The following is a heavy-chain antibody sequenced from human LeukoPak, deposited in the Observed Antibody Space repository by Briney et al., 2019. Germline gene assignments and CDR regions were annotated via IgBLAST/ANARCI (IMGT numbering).Heavy chain of an antibody. V-gene: IGHV3-48*03. Sequence: GGSLRLSCVGSGFTFNSYEMNWVRQAPGKGLEWVSYISVSGSLIYYADSVKGRFTISRDNARNSLFLQMISLRAEDTAVYYCASKYCSSTSCRDYWGQGTLVTVSS. D-gene: IGHD2-2*01. J-gene: IGHJ4*02. CDR2: ISVSGSLI. CDR1: GFTFNSYE. CDR3: ASKYCSSTSCRDY.